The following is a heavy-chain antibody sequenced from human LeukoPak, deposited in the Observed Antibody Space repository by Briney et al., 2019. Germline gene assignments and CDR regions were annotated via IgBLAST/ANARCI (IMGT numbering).Heavy chain of an antibody. V-gene: IGHV4-59*08. CDR2: IYYSGST. Sequence: SETLSLTCTVSGYSISSSYYWSWIRQPPGKGLEWIGYIYYSGSTNYNPSLKSRVTISVDTSKNQFSLKLSSVTAADTAVYYCARHYYGSGDWGQGTLVTVSS. CDR3: ARHYYGSGD. J-gene: IGHJ4*02. D-gene: IGHD3-10*01. CDR1: GYSISSSYY.